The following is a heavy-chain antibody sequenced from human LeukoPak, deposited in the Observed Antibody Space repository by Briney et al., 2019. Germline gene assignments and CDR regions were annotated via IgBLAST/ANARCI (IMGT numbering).Heavy chain of an antibody. J-gene: IGHJ4*02. Sequence: PSETLSLTCAVYGGSFSGYYWSWIRQPPGKGLEWIGEINHSGSTNYNPSLKSRVTISVDTSKNQFSLKLSSVTAEDTAVYYCARVNNRDGHSYPGENDYWGQGTVVTVSS. CDR3: ARVNNRDGHSYPGENDY. CDR1: GGSFSGYY. V-gene: IGHV4-34*01. D-gene: IGHD5-24*01. CDR2: INHSGST.